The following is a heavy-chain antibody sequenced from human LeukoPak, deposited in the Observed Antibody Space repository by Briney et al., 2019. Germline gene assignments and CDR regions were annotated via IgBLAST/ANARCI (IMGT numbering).Heavy chain of an antibody. J-gene: IGHJ4*02. Sequence: GGSLRLSCVASGFTFSSYEMNWVRQAPGKGLECISYIDGSGSTRYYADSVKDRFTISRDNAKNLLYLQMNSLRAEDTAVYYCAKDGQGYSSSWYYYWGQGTLVTVSS. D-gene: IGHD6-13*01. CDR3: AKDGQGYSSSWYYY. CDR2: IDGSGSTR. V-gene: IGHV3-48*03. CDR1: GFTFSSYE.